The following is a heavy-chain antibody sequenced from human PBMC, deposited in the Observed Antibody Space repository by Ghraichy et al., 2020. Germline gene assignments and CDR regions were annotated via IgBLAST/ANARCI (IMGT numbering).Heavy chain of an antibody. J-gene: IGHJ4*02. CDR3: GRVQGFDTTGHLGYYFDY. CDR1: GFTVSRKY. D-gene: IGHD3-22*01. Sequence: GGSLRLSCAGSGFTVSRKYMGWVRQAPGKGLEWVSFIYNDGSAYHADSVKDRFITSRDIARNTVHLQMNSLRAEDTAMYYCGRVQGFDTTGHLGYYFDYWGQGALVTVSS. CDR2: IYNDGSA. V-gene: IGHV3-66*01.